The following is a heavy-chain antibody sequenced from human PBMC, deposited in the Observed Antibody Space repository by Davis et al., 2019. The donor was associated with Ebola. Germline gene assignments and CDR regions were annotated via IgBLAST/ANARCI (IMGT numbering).Heavy chain of an antibody. CDR1: GYSFTSYW. J-gene: IGHJ6*02. CDR3: ARQHIAVAGSPGGMDV. CDR2: IDPSDSYT. V-gene: IGHV5-10-1*01. Sequence: GESLKISCKGSGYSFTSYWISWVRQMPGKGLEWMGRIDPSDSYTNYSPSFQGHVTISADKSISTAYLQWSSLKASDTAMYYCARQHIAVAGSPGGMDVWGQGTTVTVSS. D-gene: IGHD6-19*01.